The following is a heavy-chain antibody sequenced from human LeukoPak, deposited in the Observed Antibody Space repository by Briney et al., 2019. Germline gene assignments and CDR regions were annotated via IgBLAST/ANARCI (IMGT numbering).Heavy chain of an antibody. CDR3: ARDTLPAYYYDSSGYYDY. CDR1: GFTFSSYA. CDR2: ISGSGGST. D-gene: IGHD3-22*01. J-gene: IGHJ4*02. V-gene: IGHV3-23*01. Sequence: GGSLRLSCAASGFTFSSYAMSWVRQAPGKGLEWVSAISGSGGSTYYADSVKGRFTISRDNSKNTLYLQMNSLRAEDTAVYYCARDTLPAYYYDSSGYYDYWGQGTLVTVSS.